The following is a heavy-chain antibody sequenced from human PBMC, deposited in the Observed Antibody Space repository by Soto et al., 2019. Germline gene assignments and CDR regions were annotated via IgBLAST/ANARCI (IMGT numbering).Heavy chain of an antibody. CDR1: GYTFTSYD. CDR2: MNPNSGNT. D-gene: IGHD3-3*01. J-gene: IGHJ6*02. CDR3: ARGGVLRFLERSPLGMDV. V-gene: IGHV1-8*01. Sequence: ASVKVSCKASGYTFTSYDINWVRQATGQGLEWMGWMNPNSGNTGYAQKFQGRVTMTRNTSISTAYMELSSLRSEDTAVYYCARGGVLRFLERSPLGMDVWGQGTTVTLSS.